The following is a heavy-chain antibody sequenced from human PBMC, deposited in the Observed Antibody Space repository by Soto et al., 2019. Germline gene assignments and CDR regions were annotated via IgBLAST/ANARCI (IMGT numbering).Heavy chain of an antibody. CDR1: GFTFSSYW. V-gene: IGHV3-23*01. Sequence: PGGSLRLSCAASGFTFSSYWMSWVRQAPGKGLEWVSAISGSGGSTYYADSVKGRFTISRDNSKNTLYLQMNSLRAEDTAVYYCARGETGWLQFFIFGAFDIWGQGTMVTVSS. D-gene: IGHD5-12*01. J-gene: IGHJ3*02. CDR3: ARGETGWLQFFIFGAFDI. CDR2: ISGSGGST.